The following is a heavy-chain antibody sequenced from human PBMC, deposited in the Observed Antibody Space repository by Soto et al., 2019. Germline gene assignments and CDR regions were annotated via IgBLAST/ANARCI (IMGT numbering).Heavy chain of an antibody. CDR3: ARSPVTSYYYYYGMDV. Sequence: PGEPLKISCKGSGYSFTSYWIGWVRQMPGKGLEWMGIIYPGDSDTRYSPSFQGQVTISADKSISTAYLQWSSLKASDTAMYYCARSPVTSYYYYYGMDVWGQGTTVTVSS. V-gene: IGHV5-51*01. CDR2: IYPGDSDT. J-gene: IGHJ6*02. CDR1: GYSFTSYW.